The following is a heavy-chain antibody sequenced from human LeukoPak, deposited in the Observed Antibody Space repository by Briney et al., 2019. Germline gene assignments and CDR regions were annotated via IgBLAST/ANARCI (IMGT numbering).Heavy chain of an antibody. J-gene: IGHJ4*02. CDR3: ARAMSVGGYGLDY. CDR1: GGSISSYY. V-gene: IGHV4-59*01. Sequence: PSETLSLTCTVSGGSISSYYWSWIRQPPGKGLEWIGYIYYSGSTNYNPSLKSRVTISVDTSKNQFSLKLSSVTAADTAVYYCARAMSVGGYGLDYWGQGTLVTVSS. CDR2: IYYSGST. D-gene: IGHD3-22*01.